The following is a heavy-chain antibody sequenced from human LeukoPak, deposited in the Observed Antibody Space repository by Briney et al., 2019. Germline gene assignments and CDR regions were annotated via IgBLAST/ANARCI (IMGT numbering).Heavy chain of an antibody. CDR3: AREECSGGSCLTYFDY. CDR2: INPNSGGT. V-gene: IGHV1-2*02. D-gene: IGHD2-15*01. J-gene: IGHJ4*02. CDR1: GYTFTGYY. Sequence: ASVKVSCKASGYTFTGYYMHWVRQAPGQGLEWMGWINPNSGGTNYAQKFQGRVTMTRDTSISTAYMELSRLRSDDTAVYYCAREECSGGSCLTYFDYWGQGTPVTVSS.